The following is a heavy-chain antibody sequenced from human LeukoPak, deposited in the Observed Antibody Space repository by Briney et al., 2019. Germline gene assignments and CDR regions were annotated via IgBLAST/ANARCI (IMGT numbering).Heavy chain of an antibody. CDR1: GYTFTSYY. Sequence: ASVKVSCKASGYTFTSYYMHWVRQAPGQGLEWMGIINPSGGSTSYAQKFQGRVTMTRDTSTSTVYMELSSLRSEDTAVYYCARSLGGFWSGLGEYAFDIWGQGTMVTVSS. CDR2: INPSGGST. J-gene: IGHJ3*02. V-gene: IGHV1-46*01. D-gene: IGHD3-3*01. CDR3: ARSLGGFWSGLGEYAFDI.